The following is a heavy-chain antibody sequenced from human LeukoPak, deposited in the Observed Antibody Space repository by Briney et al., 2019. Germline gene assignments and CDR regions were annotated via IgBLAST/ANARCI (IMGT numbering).Heavy chain of an antibody. J-gene: IGHJ4*02. CDR2: IRHDGSDK. V-gene: IGHV3-30*02. Sequence: GGSLRLSCAASGFTFSSYSMNWVRQAPGKGLEWVAFIRHDGSDKYYIDSVKDRFIISRDNSKNTLYLQMNSLRTDDTAVYYCATEFNYYGSGSYGWGQGTLVTVSS. CDR1: GFTFSSYS. D-gene: IGHD3-10*01. CDR3: ATEFNYYGSGSYG.